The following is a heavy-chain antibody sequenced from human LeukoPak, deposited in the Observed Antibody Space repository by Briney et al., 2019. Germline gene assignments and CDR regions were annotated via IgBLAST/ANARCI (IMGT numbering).Heavy chain of an antibody. J-gene: IGHJ4*02. V-gene: IGHV3-30*18. Sequence: GGSLRLSCAASGFTFSSYNMHWVRQAPGKGLEWVALISKDGSDKYYADSVKGRFTISRDNSKNTLYLQMNSLRTEDTAVYYCPKGGDYESGSPPFDCWGQGTQVTVSS. CDR1: GFTFSSYN. CDR2: ISKDGSDK. D-gene: IGHD3-10*01. CDR3: PKGGDYESGSPPFDC.